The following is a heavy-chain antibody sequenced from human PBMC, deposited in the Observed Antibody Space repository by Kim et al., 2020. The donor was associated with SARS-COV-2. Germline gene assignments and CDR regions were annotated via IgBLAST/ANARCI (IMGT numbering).Heavy chain of an antibody. V-gene: IGHV3-23*01. Sequence: GGSLRLSCAASGFTFSSYAMSWVRQAPGKGLEWVSAISGSGGSTYYADSVKGRFTISRDNSKNTLYLQMNSLRAEDTAVYYCAKDFLAYCGGDCYQFDYWGQGTLVTVSS. D-gene: IGHD2-21*02. CDR1: GFTFSSYA. CDR2: ISGSGGST. J-gene: IGHJ4*02. CDR3: AKDFLAYCGGDCYQFDY.